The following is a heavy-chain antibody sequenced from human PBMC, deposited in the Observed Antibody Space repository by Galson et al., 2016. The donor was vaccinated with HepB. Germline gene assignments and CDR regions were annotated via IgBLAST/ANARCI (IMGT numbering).Heavy chain of an antibody. D-gene: IGHD3-10*01. V-gene: IGHV3-23*01. CDR3: AKIIMVQGGFYFYGMNV. J-gene: IGHJ6*02. CDR2: ISGNGGST. Sequence: SLRLSCAASGFTFSRYAMSWVRQAPGKGLEWVSTISGNGGSTYYADSVKGRFTISTDNSKNTLYLQMNGLRGDDTAEYYCAKIIMVQGGFYFYGMNVWGQGTTVTVSS. CDR1: GFTFSRYA.